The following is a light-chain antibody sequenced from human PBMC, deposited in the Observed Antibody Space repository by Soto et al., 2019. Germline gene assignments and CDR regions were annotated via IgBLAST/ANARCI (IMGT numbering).Light chain of an antibody. CDR2: EVN. CDR1: SSDVGGYDY. CDR3: CSYAGRNKLRV. V-gene: IGLV2-8*01. Sequence: SVLTQPPSASGSPGQSVTISCTGTSSDVGGYDYVSWYQQHPGKAPRLIIFEVNKRPSGVPDRFSGSKSGNTASLTVSGLQAEDEADYYCCSYAGRNKLRVFGTGTRSPS. J-gene: IGLJ1*01.